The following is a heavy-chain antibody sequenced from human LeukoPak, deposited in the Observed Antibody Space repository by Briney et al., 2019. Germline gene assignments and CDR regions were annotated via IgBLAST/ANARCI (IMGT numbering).Heavy chain of an antibody. CDR3: ARDRFLEWPSFDP. D-gene: IGHD3-3*01. CDR1: GGSISSYY. Sequence: SETLSLTCTVSGGSISSYYWSWIRQPPGKGLEWIGYIYYSGSTNYNPSLKSRVTMSVDTSKNQFSLKLSSVTAADTAVYYCARDRFLEWPSFDPWGQGTLVTVSS. V-gene: IGHV4-59*12. J-gene: IGHJ5*02. CDR2: IYYSGST.